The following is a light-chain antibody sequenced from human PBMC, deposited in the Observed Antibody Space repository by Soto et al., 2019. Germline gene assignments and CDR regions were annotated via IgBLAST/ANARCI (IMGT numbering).Light chain of an antibody. Sequence: DIPMTQSPSSLSASVGDRVTITCRASRDIGNSLNWYQQKPGKAPTLLIYSTSSLHSGVPPSFSGSGSGTDFTLTISSLRLEDFATYYCLQSYGIPQTFGHGTRVEV. CDR1: RDIGNS. CDR2: STS. CDR3: LQSYGIPQT. V-gene: IGKV1-39*01. J-gene: IGKJ1*01.